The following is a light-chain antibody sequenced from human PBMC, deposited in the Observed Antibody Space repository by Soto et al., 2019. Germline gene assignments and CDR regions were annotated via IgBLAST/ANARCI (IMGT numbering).Light chain of an antibody. V-gene: IGLV1-44*01. CDR2: NTN. CDR1: DSNIGRHN. CDR3: SAWDGDLDGHV. J-gene: IGLJ1*01. Sequence: QSVLPQAPSASGTPGQRVTISCSGSDSNIGRHNVNWYQQLPGSAPRVVIYNTNQRPSGVPGRFSGSKSGTSASLSISGLQSEDEAEYYCSAWDGDLDGHVLGTGTKLTVL.